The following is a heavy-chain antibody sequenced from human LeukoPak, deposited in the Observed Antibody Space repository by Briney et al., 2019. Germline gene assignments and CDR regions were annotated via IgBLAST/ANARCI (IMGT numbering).Heavy chain of an antibody. V-gene: IGHV5-10-1*01. CDR1: GYSFPNHW. D-gene: IGHD2-15*01. Sequence: GESLKISCKVSGYSFPNHWISWVRQMPGKGLEWVGRIDPSDSYTNYSPSFQGHVTISADKSISAAYLQWSNLEASDTAMYYCARQSHCSGGSCYFTTYYGMDVWGEGTTVTVSS. J-gene: IGHJ6*04. CDR3: ARQSHCSGGSCYFTTYYGMDV. CDR2: IDPSDSYT.